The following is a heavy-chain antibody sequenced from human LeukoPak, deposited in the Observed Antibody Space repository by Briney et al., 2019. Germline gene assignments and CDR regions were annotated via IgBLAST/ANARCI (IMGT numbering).Heavy chain of an antibody. Sequence: SETLSLTCTVSGGSISSSSYYWGWIRQPPGTGLEWIGSIYYSGSTYYNPSLKSRVTISVDTSKNQFSLKLSSVTAADTAVYYCARGVGDSSGLDAFDIWGQGTMVTVSS. CDR3: ARGVGDSSGLDAFDI. CDR1: GGSISSSSYY. V-gene: IGHV4-39*07. J-gene: IGHJ3*02. CDR2: IYYSGST. D-gene: IGHD3-22*01.